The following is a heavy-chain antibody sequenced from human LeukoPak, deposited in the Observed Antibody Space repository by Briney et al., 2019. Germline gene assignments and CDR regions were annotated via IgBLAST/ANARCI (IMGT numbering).Heavy chain of an antibody. J-gene: IGHJ6*02. CDR1: GYSFSDYY. CDR2: MNPNSGNT. Sequence: ASVKVSCKASGYSFSDYYMHWVRQAPGQGLEWMGWMNPNSGNTGYAQKFQGRVTMTRNTSISTAYMELSSLRSEDTAVYYCARANYYYGMDVWGQGTTVTVSS. CDR3: ARANYYYGMDV. V-gene: IGHV1-8*02.